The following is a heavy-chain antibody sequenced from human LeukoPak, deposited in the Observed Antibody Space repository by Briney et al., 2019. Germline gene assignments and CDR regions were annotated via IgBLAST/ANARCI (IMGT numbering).Heavy chain of an antibody. J-gene: IGHJ4*02. CDR3: ARASKLYDYVWGSYRFDY. D-gene: IGHD3-16*02. V-gene: IGHV4-30-4*01. CDR1: GGSISSGDYY. CDR2: IYYSGST. Sequence: PSETLSLTCTVSGGSISSGDYYWSWIRQPPGKGLEWIGYIYYSGSTYYNPSLKSRVTISVDTSKNQFSLKLSSVTAADTAVYYCARASKLYDYVWGSYRFDYWGQGTLVTVSS.